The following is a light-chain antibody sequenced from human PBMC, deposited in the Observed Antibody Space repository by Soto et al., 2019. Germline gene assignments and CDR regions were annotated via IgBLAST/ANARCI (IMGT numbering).Light chain of an antibody. CDR3: QQSYSTPFT. J-gene: IGKJ5*01. CDR2: AAS. CDR1: QSISSY. Sequence: DIHRTYSSSSLSASLVDRVTITCRASQSISSYLNWYQQKPGKAPKLLIYAASSLQSGFPSRFSGSGSGTDFTLTISSLQPEDFATYYCQQSYSTPFTFGQGTRLEI. V-gene: IGKV1-39*01.